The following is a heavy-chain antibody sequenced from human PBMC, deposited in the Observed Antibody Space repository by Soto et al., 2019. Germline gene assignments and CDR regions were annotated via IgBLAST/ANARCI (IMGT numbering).Heavy chain of an antibody. Sequence: SETLSLTCTVSGGSISSGGNYWSWIRQHKGKGLEWIGYIYYSGSTYYNPSLKSRVTISVDTSKNQFSLKLSSVTAADTAVYYCARGGDILVVLAGRHRKGFVPWGQGTLVTVSS. J-gene: IGHJ5*02. D-gene: IGHD2-2*01. CDR1: GGSISSGGNY. V-gene: IGHV4-31*03. CDR3: ARGGDILVVLAGRHRKGFVP. CDR2: IYYSGST.